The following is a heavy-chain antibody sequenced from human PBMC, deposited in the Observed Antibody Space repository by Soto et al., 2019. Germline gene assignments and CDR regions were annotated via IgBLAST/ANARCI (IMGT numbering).Heavy chain of an antibody. Sequence: WGSLRLSCAASGFTFSTYAMVGVRQAPGKGLEWVSGLSGSGVSTYYADSVKGRFTISRDNSKNTLYLQMSSLRAEDTAVYYCAKGMSAATNVDSWGQGILVTVSS. CDR1: GFTFSTYA. CDR2: LSGSGVST. J-gene: IGHJ4*02. V-gene: IGHV3-23*01. D-gene: IGHD4-17*01. CDR3: AKGMSAATNVDS.